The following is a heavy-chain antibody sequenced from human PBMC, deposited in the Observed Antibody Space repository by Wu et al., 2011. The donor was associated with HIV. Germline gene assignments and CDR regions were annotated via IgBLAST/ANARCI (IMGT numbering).Heavy chain of an antibody. D-gene: IGHD3-22*01. V-gene: IGHV1-2*02. J-gene: IGHJ6*02. CDR3: VRDNTIIVVVPSTEYGMDV. Sequence: QVQLVQSGAEVKKPGASVKVSCKASGYTFTDYYLHWVRQAPGQGLDWVGWINPNSGGTNYAQKFQGRVTMTRDTSISTAYMELNRLRSDDTAVYYCVRDNTIIVVVPSTEYGMDVWGQGTTVTVSS. CDR1: GYTFTDYY. CDR2: INPNSGGT.